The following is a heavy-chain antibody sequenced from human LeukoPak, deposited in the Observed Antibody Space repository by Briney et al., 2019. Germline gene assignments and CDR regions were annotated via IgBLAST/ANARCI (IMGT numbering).Heavy chain of an antibody. CDR1: GFTFSTYA. V-gene: IGHV3-23*01. D-gene: IGHD5-24*01. Sequence: GGSLRLSCAASGFTFSTYAMSWVRQAPGMGPEWVSAISGRGDTIFYADSVKGRFTVSRDNSKNTLYLQVNGLRAEDTAVYYCAKATLATTYFDSWGQGTLVTVSS. J-gene: IGHJ4*02. CDR2: ISGRGDTI. CDR3: AKATLATTYFDS.